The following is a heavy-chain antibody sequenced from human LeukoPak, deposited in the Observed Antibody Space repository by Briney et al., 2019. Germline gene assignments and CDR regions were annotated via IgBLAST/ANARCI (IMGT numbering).Heavy chain of an antibody. V-gene: IGHV7-4-1*02. J-gene: IGHJ3*01. CDR3: ARGVLDSLGVSSGFDL. CDR2: INTNTVNP. Sequence: ASVKVSCKASGGTFSSYAISWVRQAPGQGLEWMGWINTNTVNPKYAQGFTGRFVFSFDPSISTAYLQISSLKAEDTAVYYCARGVLDSLGVSSGFDLWGQGTMVTVSS. CDR1: GGTFSSYA. D-gene: IGHD3-16*01.